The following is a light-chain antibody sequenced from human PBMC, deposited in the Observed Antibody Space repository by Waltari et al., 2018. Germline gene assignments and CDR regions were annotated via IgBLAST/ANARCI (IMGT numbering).Light chain of an antibody. CDR3: QQSFGTPYT. J-gene: IGKJ2*01. CDR1: QSIRSY. CDR2: AAA. V-gene: IGKV1-39*01. Sequence: DIQMTQSPSSLSASVGDRVTITCRASQSIRSYLNWYQQKPGTAPKVLIYAAASLQSGVPSRFSGSGSGTDFSLTISSLQPEDFATYYCQQSFGTPYTFGQGTKLEI.